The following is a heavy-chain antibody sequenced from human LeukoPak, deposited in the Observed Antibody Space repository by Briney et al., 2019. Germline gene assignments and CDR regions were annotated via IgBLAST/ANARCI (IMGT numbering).Heavy chain of an antibody. V-gene: IGHV3-48*01. J-gene: IGHJ4*02. CDR1: GFTFISYS. CDR2: ISSSSTI. Sequence: GGSLRLSCAASGFTFISYSMNWVRQAPGKGLEWVSYISSSSTIYYADSVKGRFTISRDNAKNSLYLQMNSLRAEDTAVYYCARDSSSTDYWGQGTLVTVSS. D-gene: IGHD6-13*01. CDR3: ARDSSSTDY.